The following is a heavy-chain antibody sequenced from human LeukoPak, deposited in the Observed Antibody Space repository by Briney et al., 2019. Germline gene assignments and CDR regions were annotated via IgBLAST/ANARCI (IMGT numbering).Heavy chain of an antibody. D-gene: IGHD6-13*01. CDR2: INHSGST. CDR3: ARVPGSSWYWYYYYGMDV. Sequence: PSETLSLTCAVYGGSFSGYYWSWIRQPPGKGLEGIGEINHSGSTNYNPSLKSRVTISVDTSKHQFSLKLSSVTAADMAVYYCARVPGSSWYWYYYYGMDVWGQGTTVTVSS. V-gene: IGHV4-34*01. J-gene: IGHJ6*02. CDR1: GGSFSGYY.